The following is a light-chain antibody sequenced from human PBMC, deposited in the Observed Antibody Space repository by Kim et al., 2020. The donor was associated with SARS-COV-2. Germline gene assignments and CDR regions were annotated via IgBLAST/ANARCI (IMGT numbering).Light chain of an antibody. Sequence: EIVMTQSPATLSMSPGERATLSCRASQSVRSNLAWYQQKPGQAPRLLIYAASSRVTGIPAKFSGSGSETEFTLTISSLQSEDFAVYYCQQYDKWPLTFGGGTKVDIK. CDR1: QSVRSN. CDR2: AAS. V-gene: IGKV3-15*01. J-gene: IGKJ4*01. CDR3: QQYDKWPLT.